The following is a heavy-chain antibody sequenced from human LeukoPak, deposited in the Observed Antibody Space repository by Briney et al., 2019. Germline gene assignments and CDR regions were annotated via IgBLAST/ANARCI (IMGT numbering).Heavy chain of an antibody. CDR1: GGSISSYY. CDR3: ARVSRYCSSTSCYGGDYFDY. V-gene: IGHV4-4*07. J-gene: IGHJ4*02. CDR2: FYTGGRT. Sequence: SETLSLTCTVSGGSISSYYWSWIRQPAGKGLEWIGRFYTGGRTYYQPSLKSRVTMSVVSSNNEFSLKLSSVTAADTAVYYCARVSRYCSSTSCYGGDYFDYWGQGTLVTVSS. D-gene: IGHD2-2*01.